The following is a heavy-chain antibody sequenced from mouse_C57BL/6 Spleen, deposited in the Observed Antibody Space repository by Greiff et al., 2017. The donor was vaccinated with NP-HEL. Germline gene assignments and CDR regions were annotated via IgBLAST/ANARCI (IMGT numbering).Heavy chain of an antibody. V-gene: IGHV1-15*01. CDR1: GYTFTDYE. J-gene: IGHJ4*01. D-gene: IGHD1-1*01. Sequence: VQLQQSGAELVRPGASVTLSCKASGYTFTDYEMHWVKQTPVHGLEWIGAIDPETGGTAYNQKFKGKAILTADKSSSTAYMELRSLTSEDSAVYFCTRFYYGSSYAMDYWGQGTSDTASS. CDR2: IDPETGGT. CDR3: TRFYYGSSYAMDY.